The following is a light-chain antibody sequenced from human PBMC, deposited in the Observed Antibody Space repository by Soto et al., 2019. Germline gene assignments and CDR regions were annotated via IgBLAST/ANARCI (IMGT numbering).Light chain of an antibody. CDR3: LQSYSTRIT. J-gene: IGKJ5*01. V-gene: IGKV1-39*01. Sequence: DIQMTQSPSSLSASVGDRVTITCRASQSMSSYLNWYQQKPGKAPKLLIYAASSLQSGVPSRFSGSGSGTDFTLTISSLQHEDFATYYCLQSYSTRITFGQGTRLEIK. CDR1: QSMSSY. CDR2: AAS.